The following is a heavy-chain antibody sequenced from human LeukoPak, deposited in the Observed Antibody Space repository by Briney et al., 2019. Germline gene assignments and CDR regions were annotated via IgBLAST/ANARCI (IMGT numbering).Heavy chain of an antibody. V-gene: IGHV3-30*01. J-gene: IGHJ3*02. CDR3: ARDGVALGDPGDGFDI. D-gene: IGHD4-17*01. Sequence: DSVKGRFTISRDNSKNTLYLQMNSLRAEETAVYFCARDGVALGDPGDGFDIWGQGTMVTVSS.